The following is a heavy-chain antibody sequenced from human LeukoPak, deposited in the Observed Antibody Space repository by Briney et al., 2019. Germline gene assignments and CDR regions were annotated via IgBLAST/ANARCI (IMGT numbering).Heavy chain of an antibody. CDR2: ISAYNGNT. CDR3: ARDREYSSGWRLDD. V-gene: IGHV1-18*04. CDR1: GYTFTSYG. J-gene: IGHJ4*02. D-gene: IGHD6-19*01. Sequence: ASVKVSCQASGYTFTSYGIGWVRQPPGQGLEWMGWISAYNGNTNYAQKLQGRVTMTTDTSTSTAYMELRSLRSDDTAVYYCARDREYSSGWRLDDWGQGTLVTVSS.